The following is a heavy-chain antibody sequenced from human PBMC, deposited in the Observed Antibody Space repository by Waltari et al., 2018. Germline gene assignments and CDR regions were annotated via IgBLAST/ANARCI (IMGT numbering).Heavy chain of an antibody. D-gene: IGHD3-3*01. J-gene: IGHJ6*01. CDR2: CSHGGMT. CDR1: GGSLSDYI. CDR3: ARGRNYDSTLGRNDSSHSGLDV. V-gene: IGHV4-34*02. Sequence: QVLLQQWGAGLLKPSETLSLTCDISGGSLSDYIWTWIRQPPGKGLEWLGQCSHGGMTRSNPSVRRRVTLSLDTSQRRFSRRLQSVTAAVTAVYYCARGRNYDSTLGRNDSSHSGLDVWGQGSAVTVSS.